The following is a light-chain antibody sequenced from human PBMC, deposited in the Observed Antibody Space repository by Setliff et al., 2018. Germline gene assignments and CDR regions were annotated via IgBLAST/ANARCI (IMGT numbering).Light chain of an antibody. J-gene: IGLJ1*01. CDR3: TSYTSTARV. Sequence: QSALAQPASVSGSPGQSITISCTGTSSDVGAYNYVSWYQQHPGKAPKLMIYEVSNRPSGVSNRFSGSKSGNTASLTNSGLQAEDEADYYCTSYTSTARVFGTGTKSPS. CDR2: EVS. V-gene: IGLV2-14*01. CDR1: SSDVGAYNY.